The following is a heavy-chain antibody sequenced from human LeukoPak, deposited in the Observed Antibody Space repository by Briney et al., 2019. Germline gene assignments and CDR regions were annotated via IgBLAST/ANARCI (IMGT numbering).Heavy chain of an antibody. V-gene: IGHV4-39*01. CDR3: ARQAGVSGWPGVLVPDNWFDP. CDR2: MYYSGNT. CDR1: GGSISSSSYY. D-gene: IGHD2-2*01. J-gene: IGHJ5*02. Sequence: PSETLSLTCTVSGGSISSSSYYWGWIRQPPGKGLEWIGSMYYSGNTYYNPSLKSRVTISVDTSKNQFSLKMTSVTAADTAVYYCARQAGVSGWPGVLVPDNWFDPWGQGTLVTVSS.